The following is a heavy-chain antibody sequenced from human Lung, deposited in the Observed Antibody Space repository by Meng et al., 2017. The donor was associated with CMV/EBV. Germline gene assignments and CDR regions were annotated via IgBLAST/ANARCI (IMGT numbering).Heavy chain of an antibody. CDR3: ARAQEIWEGYYYYGMDV. CDR2: ISYDGSNK. D-gene: IGHD1-26*01. CDR1: GFTFSSYA. V-gene: IGHV3-30*04. Sequence: GGSXRLXXAASGFTFSSYAMHWVRQAPGKGLEWVAVISYDGSNKYYADSVKGRFTISRDNSKNTLYLQMNSLRAEDTAVYYCARAQEIWEGYYYYGMDVWXQGTXVTVSS. J-gene: IGHJ6*02.